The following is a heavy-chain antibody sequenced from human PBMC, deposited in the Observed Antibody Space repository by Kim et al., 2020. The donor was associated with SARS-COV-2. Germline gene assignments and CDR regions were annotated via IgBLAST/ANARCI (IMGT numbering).Heavy chain of an antibody. Sequence: GGSLRLSCAASGFTFDDYAMHWVRQAPGKGLEWVSLISGDGGSTYYADSVKGRFTISRDNSKNSLYLQMNSLRTEDTALYYCAKDIAYYDSSGPCDYWGQGTLVTVSS. V-gene: IGHV3-43*02. CDR2: ISGDGGST. D-gene: IGHD3-22*01. CDR3: AKDIAYYDSSGPCDY. J-gene: IGHJ4*02. CDR1: GFTFDDYA.